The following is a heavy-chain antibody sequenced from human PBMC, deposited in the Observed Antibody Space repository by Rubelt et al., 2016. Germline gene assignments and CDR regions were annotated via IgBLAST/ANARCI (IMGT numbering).Heavy chain of an antibody. D-gene: IGHD3-10*01. CDR3: AKGNPITVRGARGNDA. CDR1: GFTFSSYA. Sequence: EVQLLESGGGLVQPGGSLRLSCAASGFTFSSYAMSWVRQAPGKGLEWVSATSGSGGSIYYADSVKGRFTISRDNSKNTLYLQMNSLRAEDTAVYYCAKGNPITVRGARGNDAWGQGTMVTVSS. V-gene: IGHV3-23*01. J-gene: IGHJ3*01. CDR2: TSGSGGSI.